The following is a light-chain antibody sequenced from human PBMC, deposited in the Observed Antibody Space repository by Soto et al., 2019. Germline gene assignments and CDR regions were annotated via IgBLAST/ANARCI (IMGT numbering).Light chain of an antibody. V-gene: IGLV1-44*01. J-gene: IGLJ3*02. CDR3: SAWDDSLNGPV. CDR2: NKN. CDR1: RSNIGSHP. Sequence: QSVLTQPPSASGTPGQRVTVSCSGSRSNIGSHPVHWYQQLPGTAPKLLIFNKNLRPSGVTDRFSGSKSGTSASLAISGLQSEDEADYYSSAWDDSLNGPVFGGGTKLTVL.